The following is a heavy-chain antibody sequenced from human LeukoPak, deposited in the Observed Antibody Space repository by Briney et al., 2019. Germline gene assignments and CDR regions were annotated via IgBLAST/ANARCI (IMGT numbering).Heavy chain of an antibody. CDR1: GYSFTSYW. CDR2: FFPGDSAT. CDR3: AQLAYRSSWYIVY. D-gene: IGHD6-13*01. J-gene: IGHJ4*02. Sequence: KPGGSRRFSGKSSGYSFTSYWSGWVRQMPGKGLEGLGIFFPGDSATRYSPSCQGQVTISAAKSISTAYLQWSSLKGTDTAMYYCAQLAYRSSWYIVYWGQGNLVTVSS. V-gene: IGHV5-51*02.